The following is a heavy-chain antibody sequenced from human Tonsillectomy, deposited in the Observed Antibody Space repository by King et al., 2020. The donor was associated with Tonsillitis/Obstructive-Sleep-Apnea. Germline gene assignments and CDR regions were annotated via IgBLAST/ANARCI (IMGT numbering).Heavy chain of an antibody. Sequence: VQLVESGGGLVQPGGSLRLSCEASGFTFSSYAMNWVRQAPGKGLEWVSLIRDSGDSTYYADSVKGRFTISRDNSKNTLYVQMNSLRAEDTAVYYCARGANSGYVRGPFDIWGQGTMVTVSA. V-gene: IGHV3-23*04. CDR2: IRDSGDST. CDR3: ARGANSGYVRGPFDI. CDR1: GFTFSSYA. D-gene: IGHD5-12*01. J-gene: IGHJ3*02.